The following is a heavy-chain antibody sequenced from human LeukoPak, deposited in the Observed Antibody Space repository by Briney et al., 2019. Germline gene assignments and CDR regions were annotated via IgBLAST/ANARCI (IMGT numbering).Heavy chain of an antibody. CDR1: GGSISSGSYY. D-gene: IGHD5-18*01. CDR2: IYYSGST. CDR3: TRRDPVSRGYMCGSALDI. Sequence: SETLSLTCTVSGGSISSGSYYWGWIRQPPGKGLEWIGSIYYSGSTYYNPSLKSRVTISVDTSKNQFSLKLTSVTAADTAVYYCTRRDPVSRGYMCGSALDIWGQGTMVTVSS. V-gene: IGHV4-39*01. J-gene: IGHJ3*02.